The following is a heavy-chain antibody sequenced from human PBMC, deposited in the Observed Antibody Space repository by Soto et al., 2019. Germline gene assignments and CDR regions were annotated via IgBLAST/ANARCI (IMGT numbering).Heavy chain of an antibody. J-gene: IGHJ4*01. V-gene: IGHV1-3*01. CDR1: GYTFTRYA. Sequence: GGSVKVSCKASGYTFTRYAMHWVRQAPGQSPEWMGWINAGNGNTKSSQKFQGRVPITRDTSASTVYMELSSLTSEDTAVYYCARGIDYNFWSGHYNYFDYWGQGTLVTVSS. CDR3: ARGIDYNFWSGHYNYFDY. CDR2: INAGNGNT. D-gene: IGHD3-3*01.